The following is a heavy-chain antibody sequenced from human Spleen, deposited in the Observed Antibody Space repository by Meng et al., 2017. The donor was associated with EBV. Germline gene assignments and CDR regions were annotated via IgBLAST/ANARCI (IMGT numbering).Heavy chain of an antibody. CDR2: INAGNGNT. CDR3: ASLGGNSYAWDD. Sequence: VQFVQAGAEVKKPGASVKVSCKASGYTFTSYPIHWVRQAPGQRPEWMGWINAGNGNTKFSQKFQGRIAITRDTAASTAFMELSSLSPEDTAVYYCASLGGNSYAWDDWGQGTLVTASS. D-gene: IGHD4-23*01. V-gene: IGHV1-3*01. J-gene: IGHJ4*02. CDR1: GYTFTSYP.